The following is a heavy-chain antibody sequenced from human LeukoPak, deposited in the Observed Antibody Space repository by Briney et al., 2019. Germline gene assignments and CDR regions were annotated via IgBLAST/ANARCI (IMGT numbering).Heavy chain of an antibody. CDR1: GYTFTTYA. Sequence: ASVKVSCKASGYTFTTYAIHWVRQAPGQRLEWMGWINAGNGNTKYSQKFQGRVTITRDTSVSTAYMELSSLRSEDTSVYYCARDSGYDYWGQGTLVTVSS. CDR2: INAGNGNT. CDR3: ARDSGYDY. J-gene: IGHJ4*02. V-gene: IGHV1-3*01. D-gene: IGHD5-12*01.